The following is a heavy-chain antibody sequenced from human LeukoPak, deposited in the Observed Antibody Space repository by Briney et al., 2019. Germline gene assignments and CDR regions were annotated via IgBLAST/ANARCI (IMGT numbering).Heavy chain of an antibody. CDR3: ARGRGDLVTTVVTPTYYFDY. D-gene: IGHD4-23*01. J-gene: IGHJ4*02. Sequence: SETLSLTCTVSGGSISSYYWSWIRQPPGKGLEWIGEINHSGSTNYNPSLKSRVTISVDTSKNQFSLKLSSVTAADTAVYYCARGRGDLVTTVVTPTYYFDYWGQGTLVTVSS. CDR2: INHSGST. CDR1: GGSISSYY. V-gene: IGHV4-34*01.